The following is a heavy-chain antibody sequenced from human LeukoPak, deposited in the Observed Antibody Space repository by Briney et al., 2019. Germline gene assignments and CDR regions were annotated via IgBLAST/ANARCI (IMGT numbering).Heavy chain of an antibody. D-gene: IGHD4-23*01. Sequence: GGSLKLSCAASGFTFSSYAMHWVRQAPGKGLEWVAVISYDGSNKYYADSVKGRFTISRDNSKNTLYLQMNSLRAEDTAVYYCARDEMDYGGNSDAFDIWGQGTMVTVSS. CDR1: GFTFSSYA. CDR3: ARDEMDYGGNSDAFDI. CDR2: ISYDGSNK. J-gene: IGHJ3*02. V-gene: IGHV3-30-3*01.